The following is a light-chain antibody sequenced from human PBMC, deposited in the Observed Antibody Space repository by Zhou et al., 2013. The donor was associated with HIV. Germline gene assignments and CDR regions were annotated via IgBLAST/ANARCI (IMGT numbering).Light chain of an antibody. CDR2: GAS. V-gene: IGKV3D-15*01. CDR3: QQYDTSPVT. CDR1: QSVSNN. Sequence: ELVMTQSPATLSVSPGERATLSCRASQSVSNNLAWYQQKPGQPPRLLIFGASTRATGIPDRFSGSGSGTDFTLTISRLEPEDFAVYYCQQYDTSPVTFGGGPRWRSN. J-gene: IGKJ4*01.